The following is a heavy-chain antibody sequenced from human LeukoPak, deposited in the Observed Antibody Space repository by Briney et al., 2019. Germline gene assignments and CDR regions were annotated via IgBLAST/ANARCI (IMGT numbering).Heavy chain of an antibody. V-gene: IGHV3-53*01. D-gene: IGHD1-26*01. Sequence: GGSLRLSCAASGFTVSTNYVTWVRQAPGKGLEWVSVIYSGGTTYYADSVKGRFIISRGNSKNTVYLQMNSLRAEDTAVYYCARDRSVRSGSYAEGYSYYYGMDVWGQGTTVTVSS. CDR1: GFTVSTNY. CDR2: IYSGGTT. J-gene: IGHJ6*02. CDR3: ARDRSVRSGSYAEGYSYYYGMDV.